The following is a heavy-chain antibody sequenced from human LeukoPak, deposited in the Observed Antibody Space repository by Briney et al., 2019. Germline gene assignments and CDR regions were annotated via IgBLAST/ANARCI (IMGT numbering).Heavy chain of an antibody. CDR2: TYFRSKWSN. V-gene: IGHV6-1*01. J-gene: IGHJ4*02. D-gene: IGHD1-1*01. CDR3: ARSTVPLDY. Sequence: SPTLSLTFAISGDSVSSKSAAWNWVRQSPSRGLEWLGRTYFRSKWSNEYAVSVKSRITINPDTSKNQFSLQLNSVTPEDTAVYYCARSTVPLDYWGEGTLVTVSS. CDR1: GDSVSSKSAA.